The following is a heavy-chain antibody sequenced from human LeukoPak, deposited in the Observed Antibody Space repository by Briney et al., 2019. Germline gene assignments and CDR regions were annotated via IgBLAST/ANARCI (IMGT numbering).Heavy chain of an antibody. CDR3: AREGELVY. V-gene: IGHV3-30-3*01. CDR2: NSYDGSTK. J-gene: IGHJ4*02. CDR1: GFTFSSYA. D-gene: IGHD1-26*01. Sequence: GGSLRLSCAASGFTFSSYAMHWVRQAPGKGLEWVAVNSYDGSTKYYADSVKGRFTISRDNSKNMLYLQTNSLRAEDTAMYYCAREGELVYWGQGTLVTVSS.